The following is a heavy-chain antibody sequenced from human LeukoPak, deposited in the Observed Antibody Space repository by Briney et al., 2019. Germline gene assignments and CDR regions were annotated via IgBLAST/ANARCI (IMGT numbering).Heavy chain of an antibody. CDR1: GFTFSRFA. V-gene: IGHV3-73*01. Sequence: GGSLKLSCAASGFTFSRFAMHWVRQAPGKGLEWVGRIRSKANGYTTAYGETVKGRFTITRDDSKRSAFVQMSSLKSEDTAVYYCVRLGGGDAFDIWGPGTRVTVSS. CDR2: IRSKANGYTT. J-gene: IGHJ3*02. CDR3: VRLGGGDAFDI. D-gene: IGHD2-15*01.